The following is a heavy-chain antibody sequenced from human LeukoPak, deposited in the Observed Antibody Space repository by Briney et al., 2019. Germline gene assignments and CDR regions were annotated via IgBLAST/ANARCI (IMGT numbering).Heavy chain of an antibody. D-gene: IGHD3-10*01. CDR1: GFTFSSYW. Sequence: AGGSLRLSCAVSGFTFSSYWMSWVRQAPGKGLEWVANIKRDGSEKYYVDSVKGRFTISRDNAKNSLYLQMNSLRAEDTAVHYCAREGISGGIFDYWGQGTLVTLSS. CDR3: AREGISGGIFDY. CDR2: IKRDGSEK. J-gene: IGHJ4*02. V-gene: IGHV3-7*01.